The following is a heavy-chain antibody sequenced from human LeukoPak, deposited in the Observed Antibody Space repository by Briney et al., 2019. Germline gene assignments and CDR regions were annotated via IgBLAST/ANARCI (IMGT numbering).Heavy chain of an antibody. J-gene: IGHJ4*02. D-gene: IGHD3-22*01. CDR2: INHSGGT. V-gene: IGHV4-34*01. Sequence: SETLSLTCAVYGGSFSGHYWSWIRQPPGKGLEWIGEINHSGGTNYNPSLKSRVTISVDTSKNQFYLNLSSVTAADTAVYYCARGGDYSGYYYVLDHWGQGTLVTVSS. CDR3: ARGGDYSGYYYVLDH. CDR1: GGSFSGHY.